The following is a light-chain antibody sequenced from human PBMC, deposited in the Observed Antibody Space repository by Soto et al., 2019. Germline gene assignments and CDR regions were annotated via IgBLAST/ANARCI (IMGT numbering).Light chain of an antibody. J-gene: IGKJ5*01. Sequence: NVVPPAPVTLSFSPRERATLSRSASQSVSSYLAWYQQKPGQAPRLLIYDASNRATGIPARFSGSGSGTDFTLTISSLEPEDFAVYYCQQRSNWPITFGQGTRLEIK. CDR2: DAS. V-gene: IGKV3-11*01. CDR3: QQRSNWPIT. CDR1: QSVSSY.